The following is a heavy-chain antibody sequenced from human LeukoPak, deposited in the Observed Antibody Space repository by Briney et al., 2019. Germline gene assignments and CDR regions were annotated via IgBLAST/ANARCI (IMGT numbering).Heavy chain of an antibody. CDR3: ARSYDFWSGYEKFYFDY. CDR2: IYYSGST. Sequence: SETLSLTCTVSGGSISSYYWSWIRQPPGKGLEWIGYIYYSGSTNCNPSLKSRVTISVDTSKNQFSLKLSSVTAADTAVYYCARSYDFWSGYEKFYFDYWGQGTLVTVSS. V-gene: IGHV4-59*01. D-gene: IGHD3-3*01. J-gene: IGHJ4*02. CDR1: GGSISSYY.